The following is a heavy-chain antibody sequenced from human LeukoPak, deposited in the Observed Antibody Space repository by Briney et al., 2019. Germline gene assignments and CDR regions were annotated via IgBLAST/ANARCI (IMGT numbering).Heavy chain of an antibody. D-gene: IGHD3-16*02. CDR1: GGSFSGYY. CDR2: INHSGST. V-gene: IGHV4-34*01. J-gene: IGHJ4*02. CDR3: ARGPYDYVWGSYRYTDFNY. Sequence: PSETLSLTCAVYGGSFSGYYWSCIRQPPGKGLEWIGEINHSGSTNYNPSLKSRVTISVDTSKNQFSLKLSSVTAADTAVYYCARGPYDYVWGSYRYTDFNYWGQGTLVTVSS.